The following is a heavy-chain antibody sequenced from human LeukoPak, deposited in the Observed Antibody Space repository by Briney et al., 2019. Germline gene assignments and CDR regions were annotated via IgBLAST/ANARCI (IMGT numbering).Heavy chain of an antibody. D-gene: IGHD3-10*01. J-gene: IGHJ4*02. V-gene: IGHV3-11*01. CDR3: ARARGAGPGAHFDY. CDR2: ISYSGSSI. CDR1: GFMFSDEY. Sequence: GGSLRLSCAASGFMFSDEYMSWIRQAPGKGLEWVSYISYSGSSIFYADSVKGRFTISRDNAKNSLFLQMNSLRAEDTAVYYCARARGAGPGAHFDYWGQGTLVTVSS.